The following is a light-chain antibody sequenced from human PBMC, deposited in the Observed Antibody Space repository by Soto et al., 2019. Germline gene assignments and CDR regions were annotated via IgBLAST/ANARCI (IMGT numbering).Light chain of an antibody. Sequence: QSALTQPRSVSGSLGQSVTISCTGTSSDVGGYNFVSWYQHHPGKAPTLMIYDVTERPSGVPDRFSGSRSGNTASLTISGLQAEDEADYYCCSYAGSYIFLFGGGTKLTVL. CDR3: CSYAGSYIFL. CDR1: SSDVGGYNF. V-gene: IGLV2-11*01. CDR2: DVT. J-gene: IGLJ2*01.